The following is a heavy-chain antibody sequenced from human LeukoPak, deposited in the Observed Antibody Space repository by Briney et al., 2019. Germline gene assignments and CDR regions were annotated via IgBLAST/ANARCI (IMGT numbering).Heavy chain of an antibody. CDR2: LYYCGST. Sequence: PSETLSLTCAVYGGSFSGYYGNWIRQPPGRGLEWIGSLYYCGSTYSNPSLQGRVNISVDTSKNQFSLKLTSVTAADTAVYYCASFYCSGGSCYQYYSYYYMDVWGKGTTVTISS. V-gene: IGHV4-34*01. D-gene: IGHD2-15*01. J-gene: IGHJ6*03. CDR3: ASFYCSGGSCYQYYSYYYMDV. CDR1: GGSFSGYY.